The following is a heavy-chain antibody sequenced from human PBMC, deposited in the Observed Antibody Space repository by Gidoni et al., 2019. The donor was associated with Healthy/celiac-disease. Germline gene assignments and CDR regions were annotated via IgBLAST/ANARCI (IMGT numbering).Heavy chain of an antibody. CDR2: ISYDGSTQ. Sequence: QVQLVESGGGVVQPGRSLRRSCAAAGVTFSSYGMHWVRQAPGTGREWVAVISYDGSTQYYADSVNVRFTISRDNSKNTLYLQMTSLRAEDTAVYYCARDRPYCTNGVCYKGYFQHWGQGTLVTVSS. D-gene: IGHD2-8*01. CDR3: ARDRPYCTNGVCYKGYFQH. CDR1: GVTFSSYG. V-gene: IGHV3-30*03. J-gene: IGHJ1*01.